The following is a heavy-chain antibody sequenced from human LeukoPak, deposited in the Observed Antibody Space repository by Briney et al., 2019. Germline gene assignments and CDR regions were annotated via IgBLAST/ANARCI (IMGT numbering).Heavy chain of an antibody. CDR3: ARTYYDFWSGYPEGYYYYYMDV. CDR2: ISYDGSNK. CDR1: GFTVSSNY. D-gene: IGHD3-3*01. Sequence: GGSLRLSCAASGFTVSSNYMSWVRQAPGKGLEWVAVISYDGSNKYYADSVKGRFTISRDNSKNTLYLQMNSLRAEDTAVYYCARTYYDFWSGYPEGYYYYYMDVWGKGTTVTVSS. V-gene: IGHV3-30*03. J-gene: IGHJ6*03.